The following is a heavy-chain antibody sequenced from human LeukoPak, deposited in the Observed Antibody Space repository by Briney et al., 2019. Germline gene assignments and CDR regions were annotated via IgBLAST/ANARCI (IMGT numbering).Heavy chain of an antibody. Sequence: ASVKVSCKASGYTFTSYCMHWVRQAPGQGLEWMGIINPSGGSTSYAQRFQGRVTMTRDTSTSTVYMELSSLRSEDTAVYYCARTFGVVIAYFDYWGQGTLVTVSS. D-gene: IGHD3-3*01. V-gene: IGHV1-46*01. CDR3: ARTFGVVIAYFDY. J-gene: IGHJ4*02. CDR1: GYTFTSYC. CDR2: INPSGGST.